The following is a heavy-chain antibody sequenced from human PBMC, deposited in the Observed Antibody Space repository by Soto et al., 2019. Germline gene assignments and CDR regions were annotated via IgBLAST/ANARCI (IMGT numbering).Heavy chain of an antibody. CDR2: IYYSGST. J-gene: IGHJ4*02. CDR1: GGSISSGDYY. D-gene: IGHD4-17*01. Sequence: SETLSLTCTVSGGSISSGDYYWSWIRQPPGKGLEWIGYIYYSGSTYYNPSLKSRVTISVDTSKNQFSLKLSSVTAADTAVYYCAGSPDYGGKGYYFDYWGQGTLVTVSS. V-gene: IGHV4-30-4*01. CDR3: AGSPDYGGKGYYFDY.